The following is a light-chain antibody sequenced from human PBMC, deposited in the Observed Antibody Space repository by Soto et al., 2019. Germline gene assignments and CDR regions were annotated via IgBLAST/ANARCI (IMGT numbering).Light chain of an antibody. CDR3: QQYDSYSVT. V-gene: IGKV1-5*01. CDR1: QSISSW. J-gene: IGKJ4*01. Sequence: DIQMTQSPSTLSASVGDRVTITCRASQSISSWLAWYQQKPGKAPNLLIYDASSLKGGAPSRFSGSGSGTEFTPTISSLQPDEFATYYCQQYDSYSVTFGGGTKVEIK. CDR2: DAS.